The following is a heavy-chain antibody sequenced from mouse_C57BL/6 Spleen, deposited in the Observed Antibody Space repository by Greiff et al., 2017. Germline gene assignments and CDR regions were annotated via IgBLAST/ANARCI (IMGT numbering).Heavy chain of an antibody. CDR1: GFTFSNYW. D-gene: IGHD2-4*01. CDR3: TGIYYYYGGFAY. V-gene: IGHV6-3*01. Sequence: EVKLVESGGGLVQPGGSMKLSCVASGFTFSNYWMNWVRQSPEKGLEWVAQIRLKSDNYATHYAESVKGRFTISRDDSKSRVYLQMNNLRAEDTGIYYCTGIYYYYGGFAYWGQGTLVTVSA. CDR2: IRLKSDNYAT. J-gene: IGHJ3*01.